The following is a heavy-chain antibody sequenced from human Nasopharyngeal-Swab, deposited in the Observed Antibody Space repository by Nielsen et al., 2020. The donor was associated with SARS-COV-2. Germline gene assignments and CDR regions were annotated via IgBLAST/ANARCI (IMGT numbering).Heavy chain of an antibody. Sequence: SVKVSCKASGGTFSSYAISWVRQAPGQGLEWMGGIIPILGIANYAQKFQGRVTITADTSTSTAYMELSSLRSEDTAVYYCASRRQVGANHHAFDIWGQGTMVTVSS. CDR2: IIPILGIA. CDR1: GGTFSSYA. J-gene: IGHJ3*02. V-gene: IGHV1-69*10. D-gene: IGHD1-26*01. CDR3: ASRRQVGANHHAFDI.